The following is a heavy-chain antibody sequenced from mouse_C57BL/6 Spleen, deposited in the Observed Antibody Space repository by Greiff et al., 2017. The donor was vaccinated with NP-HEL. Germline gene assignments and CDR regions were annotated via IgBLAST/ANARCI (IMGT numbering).Heavy chain of an antibody. J-gene: IGHJ1*03. CDR3: ARLRVSTTGVEGYFDV. Sequence: VQLQQSGAELVMPGASVKLSCKASGYTFTSYWMHWVKQRPGQGLEWIGEIDPSDSYTNYNQKFKGKSTLTVDKSSSTAYMQLSSLTSEDSAVYYWARLRVSTTGVEGYFDVWGTGTTVTVSS. V-gene: IGHV1-69*01. CDR2: IDPSDSYT. D-gene: IGHD1-1*01. CDR1: GYTFTSYW.